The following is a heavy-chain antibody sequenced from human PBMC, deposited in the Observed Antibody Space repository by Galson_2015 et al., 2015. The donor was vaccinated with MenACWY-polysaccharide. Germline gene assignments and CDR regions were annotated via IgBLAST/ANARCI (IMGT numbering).Heavy chain of an antibody. J-gene: IGHJ4*02. CDR3: ARGIGPPLDY. Sequence: ETLSLTCAVYGGSFSGYYWSWIRQPPGKGLEWIGEINHSGSTNYNPSLKSRVTISVDTSKNQFSLKLSSVTAADTAVYYCARGIGPPLDYWGQGTLVTVSS. CDR2: INHSGST. D-gene: IGHD3-22*01. CDR1: GGSFSGYY. V-gene: IGHV4-34*01.